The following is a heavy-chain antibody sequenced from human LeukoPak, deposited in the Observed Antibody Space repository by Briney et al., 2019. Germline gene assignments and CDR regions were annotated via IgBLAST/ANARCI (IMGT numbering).Heavy chain of an antibody. CDR2: ISYDGSNK. D-gene: IGHD3-22*01. CDR3: AKDHYYDSSGYLGDY. J-gene: IGHJ4*02. V-gene: IGHV3-30*18. CDR1: GFTFSSYG. Sequence: PGRSLRLSCAASGFTFSSYGMHWVRQAPGKGLEWVAVISYDGSNKYYADSVKGRFTISRDNSKNTLYLQMNSLRAEDTAVYYCAKDHYYDSSGYLGDYWGQGTLVTVSS.